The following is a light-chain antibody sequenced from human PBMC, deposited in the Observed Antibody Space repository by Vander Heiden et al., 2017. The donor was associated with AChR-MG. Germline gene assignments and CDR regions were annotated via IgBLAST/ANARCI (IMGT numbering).Light chain of an antibody. CDR1: QSVGSN. Sequence: EIVMTQSPATLSVSPGERATPSCRARQSVGSNLAWYQQKPGQASRLLIYGASTRATGIPARFSGSGSGTEFTLTISSLQSEDFAVYYCQQYNNWPPLTFGGGTKVEIK. J-gene: IGKJ4*01. V-gene: IGKV3-15*01. CDR2: GAS. CDR3: QQYNNWPPLT.